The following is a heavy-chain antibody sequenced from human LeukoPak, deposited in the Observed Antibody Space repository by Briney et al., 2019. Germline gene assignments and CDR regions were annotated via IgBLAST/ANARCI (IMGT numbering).Heavy chain of an antibody. CDR2: IYTSGST. CDR1: GGSISSGSYY. Sequence: SETLSLTCTVSGGSISSGSYYWSWIRQPAGKGLEWIGRIYTSGSTNYNPSLKSRVTISVDTSKNQFSLKLSSVTAADTAVYYCARHRTMVRGVQLLNWFDPWGQGTLVTVSS. J-gene: IGHJ5*02. D-gene: IGHD3-10*01. CDR3: ARHRTMVRGVQLLNWFDP. V-gene: IGHV4-61*02.